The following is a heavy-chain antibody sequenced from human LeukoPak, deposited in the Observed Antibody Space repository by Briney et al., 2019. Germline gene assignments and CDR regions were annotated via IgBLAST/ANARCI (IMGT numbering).Heavy chain of an antibody. CDR1: GGTFSSYA. Sequence: SVKVSCKASGGTFSSYAISWVRQAPGHGLEWMGGINPIFDTANYAQKFQGRVTITADESTSTAYMELSSLRSEDTAVYYCARVLLDCTNGVCYWLDWFDPWGQGTLVTVSS. V-gene: IGHV1-69*01. CDR2: INPIFDTA. J-gene: IGHJ5*02. D-gene: IGHD2-8*01. CDR3: ARVLLDCTNGVCYWLDWFDP.